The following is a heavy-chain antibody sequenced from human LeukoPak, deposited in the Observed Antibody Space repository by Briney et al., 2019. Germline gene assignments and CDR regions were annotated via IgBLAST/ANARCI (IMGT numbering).Heavy chain of an antibody. Sequence: SETLSLTCTVSGGSISSSSYYWGWIRQPPGKGLEWIGSIYYSGSTYYNPSLKSRVTISVDTSKNQFSLKLSSMTAADTAVYYCARGTPGIVAAGNWGQGTLVTVSS. CDR3: ARGTPGIVAAGN. CDR1: GGSISSSSYY. J-gene: IGHJ4*02. D-gene: IGHD6-13*01. V-gene: IGHV4-39*07. CDR2: IYYSGST.